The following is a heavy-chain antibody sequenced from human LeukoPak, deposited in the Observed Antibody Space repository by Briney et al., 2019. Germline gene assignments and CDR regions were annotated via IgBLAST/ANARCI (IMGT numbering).Heavy chain of an antibody. D-gene: IGHD6-13*01. V-gene: IGHV3-74*01. CDR2: INSDGSST. Sequence: GGSLRLSCAASGFTFSSYWMHWVRQAPGKGLVWVSRINSDGSSTSYADSVKGRFTISRANAKNTLYLQMNSLRAEDTAVYYCARERIAAAGTGFDYWGQGTLVTVSS. J-gene: IGHJ4*02. CDR1: GFTFSSYW. CDR3: ARERIAAAGTGFDY.